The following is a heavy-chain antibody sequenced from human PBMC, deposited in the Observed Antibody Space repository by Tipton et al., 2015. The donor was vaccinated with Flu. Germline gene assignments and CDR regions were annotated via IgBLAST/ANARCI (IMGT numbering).Heavy chain of an antibody. CDR1: GGSISSSRNY. CDR2: IYYSGST. CDR3: ASGNTATDY. Sequence: LRLSCTVSGGSISSSRNYGGWFRQPPGKGLAWNVSIYYSGSTYYNPSLKSRVTISVDTSKNQFSLKLSSVTAADTAVYYCASGNTATDYWGQGTLVTVAS. V-gene: IGHV4-39*01. J-gene: IGHJ4*02. D-gene: IGHD5-18*01.